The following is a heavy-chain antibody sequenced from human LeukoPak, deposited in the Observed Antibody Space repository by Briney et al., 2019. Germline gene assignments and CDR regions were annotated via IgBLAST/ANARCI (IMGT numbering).Heavy chain of an antibody. Sequence: GASVKVSCKASGYTSTSYYMHWVRQAPGQGLEWMEIINPSGGSTSYAQKFQGRVTMTEDTSTDTAYMELSSLRSEDTAVYYCATARGWELHDYWGQGTLVTVSS. CDR3: ATARGWELHDY. D-gene: IGHD1-26*01. V-gene: IGHV1-46*01. J-gene: IGHJ4*02. CDR1: GYTSTSYY. CDR2: INPSGGST.